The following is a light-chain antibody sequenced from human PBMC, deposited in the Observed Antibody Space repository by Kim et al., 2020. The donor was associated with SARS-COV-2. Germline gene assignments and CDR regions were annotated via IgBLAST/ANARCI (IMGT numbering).Light chain of an antibody. Sequence: DIQMTQSPSSLSASVGDRVTITCRASQSITNYLNWYQQKPGKAPKFLMYAASTLQTGVPSRFSGSGFGTDFTLTISSLQPEDFATYYCQQSYSVPQTFGQGTKLEI. CDR3: QQSYSVPQT. CDR2: AAS. V-gene: IGKV1-39*01. CDR1: QSITNY. J-gene: IGKJ2*01.